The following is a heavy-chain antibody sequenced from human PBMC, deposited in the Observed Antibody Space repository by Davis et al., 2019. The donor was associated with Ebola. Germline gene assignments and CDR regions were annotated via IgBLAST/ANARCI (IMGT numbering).Heavy chain of an antibody. J-gene: IGHJ4*02. Sequence: AASVKVSCKASGYTFTGYYMHWVRQAPGQGLEWMGWINPNSGGTNYAQKFQGRVTTTRDTSITTAYMELSRLRSDDTAVYYCARDGSTSDQKSGELDYWGQGPLVTVSS. D-gene: IGHD7-27*01. CDR1: GYTFTGYY. CDR3: ARDGSTSDQKSGELDY. V-gene: IGHV1-2*02. CDR2: INPNSGGT.